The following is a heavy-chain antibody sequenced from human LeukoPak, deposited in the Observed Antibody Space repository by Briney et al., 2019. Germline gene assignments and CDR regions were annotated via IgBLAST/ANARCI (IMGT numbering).Heavy chain of an antibody. CDR3: ARGYYGLNYFDY. Sequence: GGSLRLSCAASGLTVSSNYMSWVRQAPGKGLEWVSVIYSDGSTYYADSVKGRFTISRDHSKNTLYLRMNSLRAEDTAVYYCARGYYGLNYFDYWGQGTLVTVSS. CDR1: GLTVSSNY. CDR2: IYSDGST. D-gene: IGHD3-16*01. J-gene: IGHJ4*02. V-gene: IGHV3-53*01.